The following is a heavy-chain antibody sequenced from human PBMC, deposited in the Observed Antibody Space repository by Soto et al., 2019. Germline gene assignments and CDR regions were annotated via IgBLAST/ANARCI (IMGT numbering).Heavy chain of an antibody. CDR3: ASAPFYDFWSGHPYFDY. J-gene: IGHJ4*02. V-gene: IGHV4-30-4*01. CDR1: GGSISSGDYY. CDR2: IYYSGST. Sequence: SETLSLTCTVSGGSISSGDYYWSWIRQPPGKGLEWIGYIYYSGSTYYNPSLKSRVTISVDTSKNQFSLKLSSVTAADTAVYYCASAPFYDFWSGHPYFDYWGQGTLVTASS. D-gene: IGHD3-3*01.